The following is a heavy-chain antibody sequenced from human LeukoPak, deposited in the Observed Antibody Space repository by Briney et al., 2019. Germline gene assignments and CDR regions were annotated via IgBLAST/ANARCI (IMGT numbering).Heavy chain of an antibody. CDR1: GYTFTSYG. CDR3: AREGYYDSSGMYYFDY. V-gene: IGHV1-18*01. D-gene: IGHD3-22*01. CDR2: ISPYNGNT. J-gene: IGHJ4*02. Sequence: GSVKVSCKASGYTFTSYGISWVRQAPGQGLEWMGWISPYNGNTNYAQKLQGRVTMTTDTSTSTAYMELRSLRSDDTAVYYCAREGYYDSSGMYYFDYWGQGTLVTVSS.